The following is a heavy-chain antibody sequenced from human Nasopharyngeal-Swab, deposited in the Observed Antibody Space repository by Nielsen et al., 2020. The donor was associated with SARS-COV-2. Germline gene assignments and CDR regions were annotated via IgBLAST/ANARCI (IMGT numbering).Heavy chain of an antibody. CDR3: ARNFIVLTDYWGNWFDP. V-gene: IGHV4-4*02. D-gene: IGHD2-8*01. Sequence: SETLSLTCAVSGGSISSSNWWSWVRQPPGKGLEWIGEIYHSGSTNYNPSLKSRVTISVDKSKNQFSLKLSSVTAADTAVYYCARNFIVLTDYWGNWFDPWGQGTLVTVSS. J-gene: IGHJ5*02. CDR1: GGSISSSNW. CDR2: IYHSGST.